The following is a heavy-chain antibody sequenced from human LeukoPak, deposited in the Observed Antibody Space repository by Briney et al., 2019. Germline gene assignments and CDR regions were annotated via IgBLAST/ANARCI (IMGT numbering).Heavy chain of an antibody. CDR3: ARSAESDFRTTTYWFDP. D-gene: IGHD2/OR15-2a*01. Sequence: SETLSLTCAVYGGSFSGYYWSWIRQPPGKGLEWIGEINHSGSTYYNPSLKSRVTISLDTSKNQFSLKLSSVTAADTAVYYCARSAESDFRTTTYWFDPWGQGTLVTVSS. CDR2: INHSGST. V-gene: IGHV4-34*01. CDR1: GGSFSGYY. J-gene: IGHJ5*02.